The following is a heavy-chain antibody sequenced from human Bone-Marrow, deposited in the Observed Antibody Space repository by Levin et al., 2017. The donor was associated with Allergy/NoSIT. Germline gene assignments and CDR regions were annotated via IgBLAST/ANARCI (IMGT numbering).Heavy chain of an antibody. Sequence: GGSLRLSCEVSGFTFSDYWMAWVRQAPGKGLEWVANIRGDENEIYYVDSVEGRFTISRDNAKNLVFLQMTCLRVEDTAVYYCVRDIEYGGNFDHWGRGTLVTVSS. J-gene: IGHJ4*02. CDR3: VRDIEYGGNFDH. CDR2: IRGDENEI. CDR1: GFTFSDYW. D-gene: IGHD4-23*01. V-gene: IGHV3-7*01.